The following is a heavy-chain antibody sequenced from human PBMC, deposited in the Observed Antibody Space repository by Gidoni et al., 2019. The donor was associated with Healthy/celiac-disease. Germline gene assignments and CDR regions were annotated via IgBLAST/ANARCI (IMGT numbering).Heavy chain of an antibody. CDR2: IYSGGST. CDR3: ARRRHFGVDLYGMDV. Sequence: EVQLVESGGGLVQPGGSLRLSCAASGFTVSSNYMSWVRQAPGKGLEWVSVIYSGGSTYYADSVKGRFTISRDNSKNTLYLQMNSLRAEDTAVYYCARRRHFGVDLYGMDVWGQGTTVTVSS. V-gene: IGHV3-66*02. D-gene: IGHD3-3*01. CDR1: GFTVSSNY. J-gene: IGHJ6*02.